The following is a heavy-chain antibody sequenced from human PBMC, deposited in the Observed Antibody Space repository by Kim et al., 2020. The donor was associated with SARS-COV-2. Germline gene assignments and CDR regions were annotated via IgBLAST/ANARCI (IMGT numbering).Heavy chain of an antibody. CDR3: ARYHASHSIAPSYYFDY. J-gene: IGHJ4*02. CDR1: GYSFTSYW. CDR2: IYPGDSDT. V-gene: IGHV5-51*01. D-gene: IGHD6-6*01. Sequence: GESLKISCKGSGYSFTSYWIGWVRQMPGKGLEWMGIIYPGDSDTRYSPSFQGQVTISADKSINTAYLQWSSLKASDTAMYYCARYHASHSIAPSYYFDYWGQGTLVTVSS.